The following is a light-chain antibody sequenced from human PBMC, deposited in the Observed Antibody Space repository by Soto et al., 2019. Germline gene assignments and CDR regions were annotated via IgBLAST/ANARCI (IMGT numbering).Light chain of an antibody. Sequence: EIVLTQSPGTLSLSPGESATLSCRASQSVSNYLAWYQEKPGQAPRLLIYDAFNRATGIPARFSGSGSGTDFTLTISSLEPEDFAVYYCHQRSSWPITFGQGTLLEI. CDR2: DAF. CDR3: HQRSSWPIT. J-gene: IGKJ5*01. V-gene: IGKV3-11*01. CDR1: QSVSNY.